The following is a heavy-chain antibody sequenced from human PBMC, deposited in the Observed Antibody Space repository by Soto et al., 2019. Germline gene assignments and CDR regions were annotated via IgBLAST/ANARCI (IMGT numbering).Heavy chain of an antibody. CDR1: GSSISSGYY. D-gene: IGHD6-13*01. Sequence: LSLTCAVSGSSISSGYYWGWIRQPPGKGLGWIGIIYHSGSTYYNPSLKSRDTISVDTSKNQFSLTLSTVTSANTAVYYCARGVGGAAAGFLFDYWGQGTLVTVSS. CDR3: ARGVGGAAAGFLFDY. J-gene: IGHJ4*02. V-gene: IGHV4-38-2*01. CDR2: IYHSGST.